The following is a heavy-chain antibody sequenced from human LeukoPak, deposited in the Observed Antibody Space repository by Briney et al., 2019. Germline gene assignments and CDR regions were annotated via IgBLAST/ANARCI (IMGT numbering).Heavy chain of an antibody. J-gene: IGHJ4*02. V-gene: IGHV3-74*01. Sequence: GGSLRLSCAASGFTLSTYWMHWVREAPGKGLVWVSRINPDGSTTTYADSVEGRFTISRDNAKNTLYLQMSSLRAEDTAVYYCARVGVGMYHFDHWGQGTLVTVSS. CDR1: GFTLSTYW. CDR2: INPDGSTT. CDR3: ARVGVGMYHFDH. D-gene: IGHD2-2*01.